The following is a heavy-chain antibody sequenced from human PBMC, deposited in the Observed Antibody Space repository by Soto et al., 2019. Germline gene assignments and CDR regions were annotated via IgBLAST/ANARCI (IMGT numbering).Heavy chain of an antibody. Sequence: EVPLVESGGGLVQPGGSLRLSCEASGFSFSTFWMHWVRQAPGKGLVWVSRINSDGSSTYYADSVKGRVTISRDNAKNTLYLQLNSLRPEDTAVYYCARDFEYWGQGTLVIVSS. CDR3: ARDFEY. J-gene: IGHJ4*02. CDR2: INSDGSST. V-gene: IGHV3-74*01. CDR1: GFSFSTFW.